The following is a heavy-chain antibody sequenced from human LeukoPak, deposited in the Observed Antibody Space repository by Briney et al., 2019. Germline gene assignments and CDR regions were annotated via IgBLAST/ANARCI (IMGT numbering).Heavy chain of an antibody. CDR2: IYHSGTT. V-gene: IGHV4-28*01. Sequence: SETLSLTCAVSGYSITSSSWWGWIRQPPGKGLGWIGYIYHSGTTYYNPSLQSRVTMSVDTSKNQFSLKLSSVTAVDTAVYYCARKENVYYYFDYWGQGTLVTVSS. CDR1: GYSITSSSW. J-gene: IGHJ4*02. D-gene: IGHD3-10*01. CDR3: ARKENVYYYFDY.